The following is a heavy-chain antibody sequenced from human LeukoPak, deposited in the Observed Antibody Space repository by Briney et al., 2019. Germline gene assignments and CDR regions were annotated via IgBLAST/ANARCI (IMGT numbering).Heavy chain of an antibody. Sequence: GGSLRLSCAASGFTFSSYWMSWVRQAPGKGLERVANIKQDGSEKYYVDSVKGRFTISRDNAKNSLYLQMNSLRAEDTAVYYCARELITMIVVSSPHYYYYGMDVWGQGTTVTVSS. J-gene: IGHJ6*02. CDR3: ARELITMIVVSSPHYYYYGMDV. V-gene: IGHV3-7*01. D-gene: IGHD3-22*01. CDR2: IKQDGSEK. CDR1: GFTFSSYW.